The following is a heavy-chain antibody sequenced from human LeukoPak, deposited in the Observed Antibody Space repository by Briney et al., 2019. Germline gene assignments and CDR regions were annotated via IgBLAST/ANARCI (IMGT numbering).Heavy chain of an antibody. Sequence: ASVNVSFKASGYTFTVYYMHWVRQAPGQGLEWMGWINPNSGGTNYAQKFQGWVTMTRDTSISTAYMELSRLRSDDTAVYYCARGPRSTNDAFDIWGQGTMVTVSS. D-gene: IGHD1-14*01. V-gene: IGHV1-2*04. J-gene: IGHJ3*02. CDR3: ARGPRSTNDAFDI. CDR2: INPNSGGT. CDR1: GYTFTVYY.